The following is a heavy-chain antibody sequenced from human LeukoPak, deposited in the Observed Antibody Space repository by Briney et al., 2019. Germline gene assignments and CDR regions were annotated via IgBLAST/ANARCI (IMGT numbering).Heavy chain of an antibody. CDR2: ISSNGGST. CDR1: GFTFISYA. D-gene: IGHD2-21*02. V-gene: IGHV3-64*01. Sequence: GGSLRLSCAASGFTFISYAMDWVRQAPGKGLEYVSGISSNGGSTYYASSVKGRFTISRDNSKTTLDLQMGSLRAEDMAVYYCARDEHLRVGGDGHYYGMDVWGQGTTVTVSS. CDR3: ARDEHLRVGGDGHYYGMDV. J-gene: IGHJ6*02.